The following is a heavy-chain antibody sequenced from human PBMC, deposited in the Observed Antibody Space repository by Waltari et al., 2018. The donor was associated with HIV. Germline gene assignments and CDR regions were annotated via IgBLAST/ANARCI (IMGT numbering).Heavy chain of an antibody. V-gene: IGHV3-21*01. CDR3: ARDSLRGIGADGNWFDP. D-gene: IGHD6-13*01. CDR1: GFTFSSYN. J-gene: IGHJ5*02. Sequence: EVQLVESGGGLVKPGGSLRLSCAASGFTFSSYNMNWVRQAPGKGLECVSFISSSSSYIYYADSVKGRFTISRDNAKNSLNLQMNSLRAEDTAVYYCARDSLRGIGADGNWFDPWGQGTLVTVSS. CDR2: ISSSSSYI.